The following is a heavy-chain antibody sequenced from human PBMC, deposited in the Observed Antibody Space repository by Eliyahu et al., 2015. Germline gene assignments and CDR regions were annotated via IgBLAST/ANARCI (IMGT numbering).Heavy chain of an antibody. CDR1: GFXFRVXX. CDR2: ISATGGSA. CDR3: EGPGEKGHYGSGSYYERVSSTDY. Sequence: EVELLESGGDLVQPGGSLRLSCAASGFXFRVXXMTWVRQAPGKGLEWVSGISATGGSAYYAGSVKGRFTISRDNSKNILFLQMDSLRVDDTAIYYCEGPGEKGHYGSGSYYERVSSTDYWGPGTRVTVSS. D-gene: IGHD3-10*01. J-gene: IGHJ4*02. V-gene: IGHV3-23*01.